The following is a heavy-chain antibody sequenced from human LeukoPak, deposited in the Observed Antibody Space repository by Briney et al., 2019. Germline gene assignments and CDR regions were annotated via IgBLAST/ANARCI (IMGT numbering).Heavy chain of an antibody. CDR2: ISAYNGNT. CDR1: GYTFTSYG. D-gene: IGHD2-15*01. J-gene: IGHJ6*04. CDR3: ARDDIVVVVVARVDYYYYYGMDV. Sequence: ASVKVSCKASGYTFTSYGISWVRQAPGQGLEWMGWISAYNGNTNYAQKLQGRVTMTTDTSTSTAYMELRSLRSDDTAVYYCARDDIVVVVVARVDYYYYYGMDVWGKGTTVTVSS. V-gene: IGHV1-18*04.